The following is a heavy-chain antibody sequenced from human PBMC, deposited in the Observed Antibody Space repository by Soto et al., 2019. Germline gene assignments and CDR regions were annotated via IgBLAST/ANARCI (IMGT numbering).Heavy chain of an antibody. CDR1: GGSISSGGYY. CDR3: ARGRAAGTAYWFDP. D-gene: IGHD6-13*01. CDR2: IYYSGST. V-gene: IGHV4-31*03. Sequence: TLSLTCTVSGGSISSGGYYWSWIRQHPGKGLEWIGYIYYSGSTYYNPSLKSRVTISVDTSKNQFSLKLSSVTAADTAVYYCARGRAAGTAYWFDPWGQATLVTVSS. J-gene: IGHJ5*02.